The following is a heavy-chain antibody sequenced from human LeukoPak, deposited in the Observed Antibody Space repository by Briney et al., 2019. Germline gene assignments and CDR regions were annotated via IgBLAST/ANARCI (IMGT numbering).Heavy chain of an antibody. V-gene: IGHV4-59*10. CDR2: IYTSGST. CDR3: ARGGRSYGDYSWFDP. D-gene: IGHD4-17*01. CDR1: GGSFSGYY. Sequence: SETLSLTCAVYGGSFSGYYWSWIRQPAGKGLEWIGRIYTSGSTNYNPSLKSRVTMSVDTSKNQFSLKLSSVTAADTAVYYCARGGRSYGDYSWFDPWGQGTLVTVSS. J-gene: IGHJ5*02.